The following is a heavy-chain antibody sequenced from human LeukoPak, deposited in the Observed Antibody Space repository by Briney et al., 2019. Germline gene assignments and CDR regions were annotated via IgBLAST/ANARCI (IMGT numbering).Heavy chain of an antibody. Sequence: SVKVSCKASGGTFSSYAISWVRQAPGRGLEWMGGIIPIFGTANYAQKFQGRVTITADESTSTAYTELSSLRSEDTAVYYCARARGYSYGLIDYWGQGTLVTVSS. V-gene: IGHV1-69*13. CDR2: IIPIFGTA. CDR1: GGTFSSYA. J-gene: IGHJ4*02. D-gene: IGHD5-18*01. CDR3: ARARGYSYGLIDY.